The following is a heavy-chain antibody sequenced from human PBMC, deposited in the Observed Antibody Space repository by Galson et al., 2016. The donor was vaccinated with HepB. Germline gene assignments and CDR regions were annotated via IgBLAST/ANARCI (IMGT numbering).Heavy chain of an antibody. J-gene: IGHJ4*02. D-gene: IGHD7-27*01. Sequence: SLRLSCAASGFTLSTYSMNWVRQAPGKGLEWVSFISDSTTTIYYAESVKGRFTISRDSARNSLYLQMNSLRHEDTAIYYCARDLTGADYWGQGTLVTVSS. CDR3: ARDLTGADY. CDR1: GFTLSTYS. V-gene: IGHV3-48*02. CDR2: ISDSTTTI.